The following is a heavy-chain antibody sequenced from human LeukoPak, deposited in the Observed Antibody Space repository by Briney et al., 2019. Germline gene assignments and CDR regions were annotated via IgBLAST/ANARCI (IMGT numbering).Heavy chain of an antibody. J-gene: IGHJ3*02. D-gene: IGHD4-23*01. V-gene: IGHV4-59*01. CDR2: IYSSGST. CDR3: ARVSNDYGGNGAFDI. CDR1: GGSMTGNY. Sequence: PSETLSLTCTVSGGSMTGNYWSWLRQSPGKGLEWIGYIYSSGSTNYNPSLKSRVTISIDTSKNQFSLRLSSVTAADAAVYYCARVSNDYGGNGAFDIWGQGPMVTVSS.